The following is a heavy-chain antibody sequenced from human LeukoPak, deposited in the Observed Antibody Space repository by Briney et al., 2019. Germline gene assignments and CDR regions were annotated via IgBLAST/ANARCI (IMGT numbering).Heavy chain of an antibody. Sequence: GGSLRLSCAASGFTFSSYGIHWVRQAPGKGLEWVAFIRYNGSNKYYADSVKGRFTISRDNSKNTLYLQMNSLRAEDTAVYYCAKDPTDYYYYMDVWGKGTTVTVSS. J-gene: IGHJ6*03. CDR3: AKDPTDYYYYMDV. CDR1: GFTFSSYG. V-gene: IGHV3-30*02. CDR2: IRYNGSNK.